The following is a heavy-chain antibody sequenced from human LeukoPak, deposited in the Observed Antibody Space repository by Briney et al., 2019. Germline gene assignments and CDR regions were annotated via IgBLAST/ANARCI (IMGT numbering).Heavy chain of an antibody. CDR1: GGSISSSNW. CDR3: AKSEDSSGYNSDAFDI. Sequence: SETLSLTCAVSGGSISSSNWWSWVRQPPGKGLEWIGEIYHSGSTNYNPSLKSRVTISVDTSKNQFSLKLSSVTAADTAVYYCAKSEDSSGYNSDAFDIWGQGTMVTVSS. CDR2: IYHSGST. V-gene: IGHV4-4*02. D-gene: IGHD3-22*01. J-gene: IGHJ3*02.